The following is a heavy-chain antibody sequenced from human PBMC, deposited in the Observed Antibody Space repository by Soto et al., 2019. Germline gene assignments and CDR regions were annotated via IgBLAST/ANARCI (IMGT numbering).Heavy chain of an antibody. D-gene: IGHD6-19*01. J-gene: IGHJ4*02. V-gene: IGHV3-30*18. CDR2: ISYDGSNK. Sequence: GGSLRLSCAASGFTFSSYGMHWVRQAPGKGLEWVAVISYDGSNKYYADSVKGRFTISRDNSKNTLYLQMNSLRAEDTAVYYCANYKPGYSSGWSKYYFDYWGQGTLVTVSS. CDR1: GFTFSSYG. CDR3: ANYKPGYSSGWSKYYFDY.